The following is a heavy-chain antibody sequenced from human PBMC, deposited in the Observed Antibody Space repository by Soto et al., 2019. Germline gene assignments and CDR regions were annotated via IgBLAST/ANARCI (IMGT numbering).Heavy chain of an antibody. CDR3: ARKVAAAGTWSWFDP. CDR2: IYPGDSDT. Sequence: GESLKISCKGSGYSFTSYWIGWVRQMPGKGLEWMGIIYPGDSDTRYSPSFQGQVTISADKSISTAYLQWSSLKASDTAMYYCARKVAAAGTWSWFDPWGQGTLVTVSS. J-gene: IGHJ5*02. CDR1: GYSFTSYW. D-gene: IGHD6-13*01. V-gene: IGHV5-51*01.